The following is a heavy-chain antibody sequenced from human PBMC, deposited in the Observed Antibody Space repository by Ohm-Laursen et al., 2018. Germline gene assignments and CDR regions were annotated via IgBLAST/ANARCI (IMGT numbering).Heavy chain of an antibody. CDR2: RYYKGTT. Sequence: SDTLSLTCSVSGGSISSVNYYWGWVRQTPGKGLEWIGSRYYKGTTYYNPSLRSRVAMSVDTSKNQLSLTLSSVTAADTALYYCARGLWWFDPWGQGTLVTVSS. CDR3: ARGLWWFDP. V-gene: IGHV4-39*02. CDR1: GGSISSVNYY. J-gene: IGHJ5*02.